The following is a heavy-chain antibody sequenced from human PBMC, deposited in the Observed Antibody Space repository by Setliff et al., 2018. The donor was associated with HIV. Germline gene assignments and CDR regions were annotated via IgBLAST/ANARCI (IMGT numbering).Heavy chain of an antibody. V-gene: IGHV1-69*10. Sequence: SVKVSCKASGGSFNTYGIHWVRQAPGQGLEWMGGIIPIASVPNYSRKFQDRLTITADESTTTVYMDMSSLRSEDTAQHYWARGPLYGYDRGFFDYWGQGTLVTVSS. CDR2: IIPIASVP. CDR3: ARGPLYGYDRGFFDY. CDR1: GGSFNTYG. D-gene: IGHD5-12*01. J-gene: IGHJ4*02.